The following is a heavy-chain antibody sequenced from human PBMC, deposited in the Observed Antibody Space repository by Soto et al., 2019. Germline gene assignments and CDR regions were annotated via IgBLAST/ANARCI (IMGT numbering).Heavy chain of an antibody. Sequence: QVQLQESGPGLVKPSGTLSLTCAVSSGSISSSNWWSWVRQPPGKGLEGIGEIYHSGSTNYNPSLKSRVTIAVDKSKSQFSLKLSSVTAADTAVDYCARAGYCSGGSCQNAFDSWGQGTMVTVSA. CDR1: SGSISSSNW. CDR2: IYHSGST. J-gene: IGHJ3*02. CDR3: ARAGYCSGGSCQNAFDS. V-gene: IGHV4-4*02. D-gene: IGHD2-15*01.